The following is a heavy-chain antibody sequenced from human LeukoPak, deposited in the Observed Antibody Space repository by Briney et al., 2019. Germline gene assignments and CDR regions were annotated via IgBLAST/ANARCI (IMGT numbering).Heavy chain of an antibody. Sequence: PSETLSLTCTVSGGSISSSSYYWGWIRQPPGKGLEWIGSIYYSGMTYYNPSLKRRVTISVDTFKNQFSLRLGSVTAADTGVYYCARPGYASSRNAASWFDPWGQGTLVTVSS. CDR1: GGSISSSSYY. J-gene: IGHJ5*02. D-gene: IGHD3-9*01. V-gene: IGHV4-39*01. CDR2: IYYSGMT. CDR3: ARPGYASSRNAASWFDP.